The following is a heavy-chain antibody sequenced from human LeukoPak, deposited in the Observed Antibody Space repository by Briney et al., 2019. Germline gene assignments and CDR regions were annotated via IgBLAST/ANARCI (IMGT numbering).Heavy chain of an antibody. CDR1: GYTFASYG. CDR3: ARDLRDAYSSSWSSYYYYYMDV. CDR2: ISAYNGNT. J-gene: IGHJ6*03. V-gene: IGHV1-18*01. D-gene: IGHD6-13*01. Sequence: GASVKVSCKASGYTFASYGISWVRQAPGQGLEWMGWISAYNGNTNYAQKLQGKVTMTTDTSTSTAYMELRSLRSDDTAVYYCARDLRDAYSSSWSSYYYYYMDVWGKGTTVTVSS.